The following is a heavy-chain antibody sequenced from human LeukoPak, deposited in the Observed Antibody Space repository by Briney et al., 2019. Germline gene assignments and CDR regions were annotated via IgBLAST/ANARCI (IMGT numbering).Heavy chain of an antibody. V-gene: IGHV4-4*07. CDR3: ARLGVAARPPYYYYYYMDV. CDR1: GGSISSYY. D-gene: IGHD6-6*01. CDR2: IYTSGST. J-gene: IGHJ6*03. Sequence: SETLSLTCTVSGGSISSYYWSWIRQPAGNGLEWIGRIYTSGSTNYNPSLKSRVTMSVDTSKNQFSLKLSSVTAADTAVYYCARLGVAARPPYYYYYYMDVWGKGTTVTVSS.